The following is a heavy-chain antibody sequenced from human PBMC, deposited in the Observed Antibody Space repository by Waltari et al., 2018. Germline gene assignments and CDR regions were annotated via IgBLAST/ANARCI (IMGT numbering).Heavy chain of an antibody. V-gene: IGHV3-73*01. CDR2: IRSKANRYAT. D-gene: IGHD6-6*01. Sequence: EVQLVESGGGLVQPGGSLKLSCAASGFTFSGSAMHWVRQASGKGLEWVGRIRSKANRYATAYAASVKGRFTISRDDSKNTAYLQMNSLKTEDTAVYYCTSRPSSSGAFDIWGQGTMVIVSS. CDR3: TSRPSSSGAFDI. J-gene: IGHJ3*02. CDR1: GFTFSGSA.